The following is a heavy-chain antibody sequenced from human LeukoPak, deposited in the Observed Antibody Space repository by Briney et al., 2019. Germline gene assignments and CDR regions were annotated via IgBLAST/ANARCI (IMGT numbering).Heavy chain of an antibody. Sequence: GGSLRLSCAASGFTFSIYAMSWVRQAPGKGLQWVSSITSSGDGTYYADSVKGRFTISRDNSENMLYLQMSSLRVEDTAVYFCAKDRPNYYGSNGHYYRRDGDYWGQGTPVTVSS. CDR1: GFTFSIYA. CDR3: AKDRPNYYGSNGHYYRRDGDY. CDR2: ITSSGDGT. D-gene: IGHD3-22*01. J-gene: IGHJ4*02. V-gene: IGHV3-23*01.